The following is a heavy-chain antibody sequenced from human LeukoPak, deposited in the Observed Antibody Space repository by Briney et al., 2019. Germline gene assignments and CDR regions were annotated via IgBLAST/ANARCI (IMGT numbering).Heavy chain of an antibody. Sequence: GGSLRLSCAASGFTFSSYGMHWVRQAPGKGLEWVAVISYDGSNKYYADSVKGRFTISRDNSKNTLYLQMNSLRAEDTAVYYCARTSRHFDYGMDVWGQGTTVTVSS. D-gene: IGHD3-3*02. CDR1: GFTFSSYG. CDR3: ARTSRHFDYGMDV. CDR2: ISYDGSNK. V-gene: IGHV3-30*19. J-gene: IGHJ6*02.